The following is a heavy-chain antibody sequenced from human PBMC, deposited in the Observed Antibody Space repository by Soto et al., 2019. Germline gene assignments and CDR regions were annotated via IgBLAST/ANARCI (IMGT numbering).Heavy chain of an antibody. CDR3: ARDENPMVRHYGMDV. CDR1: GGTFSSYA. CDR2: IIPIFGTA. D-gene: IGHD3-10*01. J-gene: IGHJ6*02. V-gene: IGHV1-69*01. Sequence: QVQLVQSGAEVKKPGSSVKVSCKASGGTFSSYAISWVRQAPGQGLEWMGGIIPIFGTANYAQKFQGRVTITADESTRTAYLELSSLRFEHTAVYYCARDENPMVRHYGMDVWGQGTTVTVSS.